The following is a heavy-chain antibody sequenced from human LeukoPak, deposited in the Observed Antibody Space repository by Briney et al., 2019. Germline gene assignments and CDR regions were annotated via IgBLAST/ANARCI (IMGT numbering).Heavy chain of an antibody. Sequence: GGSLRLSCETSGFTFRGYWMTWVRQPPGKGLEWVATIKEDGSEEYYVDSVKGRFTISRDDAENSLYLQMSCLRAEDTAVYYCATFSAAESWGQGTLVTVSS. CDR2: IKEDGSEE. D-gene: IGHD2-2*01. J-gene: IGHJ5*02. CDR1: GFTFRGYW. V-gene: IGHV3-7*01. CDR3: ATFSAAES.